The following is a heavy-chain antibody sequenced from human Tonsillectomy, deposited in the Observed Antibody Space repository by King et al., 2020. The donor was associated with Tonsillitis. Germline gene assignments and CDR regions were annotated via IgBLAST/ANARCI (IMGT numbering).Heavy chain of an antibody. D-gene: IGHD3-16*02. CDR3: AKGFGFGGVIVSWVDV. J-gene: IGHJ6*02. CDR2: ILYDGNNK. V-gene: IGHV3-30*02. Sequence: VQLVESGGGVVQPGGSLRLSCAASGFTFSSSGMHWVRQAPGKGLEWVAFILYDGNNKWYADYVKGRFTISRDNSKNTLYLQMNSLRADDTAVYYCAKGFGFGGVIVSWVDVWGQGTTVTVSS. CDR1: GFTFSSSG.